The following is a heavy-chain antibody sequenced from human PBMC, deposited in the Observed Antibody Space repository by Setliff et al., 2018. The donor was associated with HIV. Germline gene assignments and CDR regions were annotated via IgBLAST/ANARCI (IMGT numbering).Heavy chain of an antibody. D-gene: IGHD1-26*01. CDR3: AGWEIYGVMTFDH. Sequence: ASVKVSCKASTFTLNGYFLHWVRQAPGQGLEWMGWINPDSGGTNYAPKFQGRVTMTRATSISTVYMELRRLKPNDTAVYYCAGWEIYGVMTFDHWGQGTLVTVSS. CDR2: INPDSGGT. CDR1: TFTLNGYF. J-gene: IGHJ5*02. V-gene: IGHV1-2*02.